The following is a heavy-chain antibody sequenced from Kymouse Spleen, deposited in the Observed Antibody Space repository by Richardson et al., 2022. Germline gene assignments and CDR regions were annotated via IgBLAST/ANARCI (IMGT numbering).Heavy chain of an antibody. CDR2: IWYDGSNK. Sequence: QVQLVESGGGVVQPGRSLRLSCAASGFTFSSYGMHWVRQAPGKGLEWVAVIWYDGSNKYYADSVKGRFTISRDNSKNTLYLQMNSLRAEDTAVYYCARDPLRITMVRGVFYYYYYGMDVWGQGTTVTVSS. V-gene: IGHV3-33*01. CDR1: GFTFSSYG. D-gene: IGHD3-10*01. CDR3: ARDPLRITMVRGVFYYYYYGMDV. J-gene: IGHJ6*02.